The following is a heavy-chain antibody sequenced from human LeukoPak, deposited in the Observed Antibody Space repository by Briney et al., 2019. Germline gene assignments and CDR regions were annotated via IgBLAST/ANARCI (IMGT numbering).Heavy chain of an antibody. CDR1: GFTFSNAW. Sequence: PGGSLRLSCAASGFTFSNAWMSWVRQAPGKGLEWVGRIKSKTDGGTTDYAAPVKGRFTISRDDSKNTLYLQMNSLKTEDTAVYYCTTGPGSGWYREFDYWGQGTLVTVSS. V-gene: IGHV3-15*01. CDR3: TTGPGSGWYREFDY. CDR2: IKSKTDGGTT. D-gene: IGHD6-19*01. J-gene: IGHJ4*02.